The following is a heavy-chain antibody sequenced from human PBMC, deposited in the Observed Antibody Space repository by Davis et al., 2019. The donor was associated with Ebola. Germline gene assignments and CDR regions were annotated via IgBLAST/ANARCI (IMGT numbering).Heavy chain of an antibody. CDR2: GTSADT. Sequence: GESLKISCAASGFVFRNYVMSWVRQAPGKGLEWVSTYGTSADTYYADSVKSRFTISRDNTKNTLYMQMNSLRVEDTAIYYCAKASNLYESSAYYGYWGQGTLVTVSS. V-gene: IGHV3-23*01. CDR1: GFVFRNYV. J-gene: IGHJ4*02. CDR3: AKASNLYESSAYYGY. D-gene: IGHD3-22*01.